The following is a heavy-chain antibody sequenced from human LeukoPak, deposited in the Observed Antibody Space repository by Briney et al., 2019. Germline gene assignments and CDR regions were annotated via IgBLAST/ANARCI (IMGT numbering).Heavy chain of an antibody. CDR2: IRYDGSNK. V-gene: IGHV3-30*02. J-gene: IGHJ6*03. CDR1: GFSFSRYG. Sequence: GGSLRLSCAASGFSFSRYGMHWVRQAPGKGLEWVAFIRYDGSNKYYADSVKGRFTISRDNSKNTLYVQMNSLRAEDTAVYYCANKADMDVWGKGTTVTVSS. D-gene: IGHD6-25*01. CDR3: ANKADMDV.